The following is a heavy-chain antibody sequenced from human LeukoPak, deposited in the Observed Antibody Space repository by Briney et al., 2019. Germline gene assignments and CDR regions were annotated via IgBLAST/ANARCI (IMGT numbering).Heavy chain of an antibody. CDR2: IHYSGST. Sequence: SETLSLTCTVSGGSISSYYWSWIRLPPGKGLEWIGYIHYSGSTNYNPSLKSRVTISVDTSENQFSLRLNSVTAADTAVYYCARGTVATGADYWGQGTLVTVSS. V-gene: IGHV4-59*01. CDR1: GGSISSYY. CDR3: ARGTVATGADY. D-gene: IGHD5-12*01. J-gene: IGHJ4*02.